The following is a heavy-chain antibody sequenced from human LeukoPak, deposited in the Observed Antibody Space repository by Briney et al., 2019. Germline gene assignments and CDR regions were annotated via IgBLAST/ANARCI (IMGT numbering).Heavy chain of an antibody. CDR2: INPNSGGT. V-gene: IGHV1-2*02. CDR1: GYTFTGYY. Sequence: ASEKVSCKASGYTFTGYYMHWVRQAPGQGLEWMGWINPNSGGTNYAQKFQGRVTMTRDTSISTAYMELSRLRSDDTAVYYCARVGHGFYGDYIDYWGQGTLVTVSS. CDR3: ARVGHGFYGDYIDY. D-gene: IGHD4-17*01. J-gene: IGHJ4*02.